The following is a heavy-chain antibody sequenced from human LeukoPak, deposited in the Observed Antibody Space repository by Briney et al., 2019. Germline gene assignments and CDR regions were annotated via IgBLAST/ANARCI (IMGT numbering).Heavy chain of an antibody. CDR3: ARHIPPYCSSTSCSHDAFDI. J-gene: IGHJ3*02. CDR1: GYSFTSYW. D-gene: IGHD2-2*01. V-gene: IGHV5-51*01. CDR2: IYPGDSDT. Sequence: GESLKISCKGSGYSFTSYWIGWVRQMPGKGLEGMGIIYPGDSDTRYSPSFQGQVTISADKSISTAYLQWSSLKASDTAMYYCARHIPPYCSSTSCSHDAFDIWGQGTMVTVSS.